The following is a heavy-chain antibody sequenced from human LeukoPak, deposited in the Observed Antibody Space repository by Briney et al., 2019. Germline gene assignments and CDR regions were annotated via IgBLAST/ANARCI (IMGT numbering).Heavy chain of an antibody. CDR1: GGSISSGSYY. J-gene: IGHJ6*03. CDR3: ARGRIRARSKYYYYYMDV. Sequence: SETLSLTSTVSGGSISSGSYYWSWIRQPAGKGLEWIGRIYTSGSTNYNPSLKSRVTISVDTSKNQFSLKLSSVTAADTAVYYCARGRIRARSKYYYYYMDVWGKGTTVTISS. CDR2: IYTSGST. V-gene: IGHV4-61*02.